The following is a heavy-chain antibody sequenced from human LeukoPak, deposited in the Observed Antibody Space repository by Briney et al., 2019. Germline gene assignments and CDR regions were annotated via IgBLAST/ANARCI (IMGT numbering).Heavy chain of an antibody. V-gene: IGHV1-24*01. CDR2: FDPEDGET. D-gene: IGHD3-3*01. J-gene: IGHJ4*02. Sequence: ASVKVSCKVSGYTLTELSMHWVRQAPGKGLEWMGGFDPEDGETIYAQKFQGRVTMTGDTSTDTAYMELSSLRSEDTAVYYCATGRTIFGVAPRYWGQGTLVTVSS. CDR3: ATGRTIFGVAPRY. CDR1: GYTLTELS.